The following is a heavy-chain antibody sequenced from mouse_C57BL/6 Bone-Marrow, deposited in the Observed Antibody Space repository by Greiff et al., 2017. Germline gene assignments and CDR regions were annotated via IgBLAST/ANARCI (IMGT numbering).Heavy chain of an antibody. CDR3: TRGGDYGQGFDY. V-gene: IGHV5-9-1*02. D-gene: IGHD1-1*01. J-gene: IGHJ2*01. CDR2: ISSGGDYI. CDR1: GYTFSSYA. Sequence: EVQLVESGAGLVKPGGSLKLSCAASGYTFSSYAMSWVRQTPEKRLEWVAYISSGGDYIYYADTVKGRITISRDNARNTLYLQMSSLKSEDTAMYYCTRGGDYGQGFDYWGQGTTLTVSS.